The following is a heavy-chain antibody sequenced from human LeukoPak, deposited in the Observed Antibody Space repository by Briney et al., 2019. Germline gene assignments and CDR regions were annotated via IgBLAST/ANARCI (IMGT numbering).Heavy chain of an antibody. Sequence: GGSLRLSCAAPGFTLSTYAMSWVRQAPGKGLEWVSGISGSGGSTYYADSVKGRFTLFRDNSKNTLHLQMNSLRAEDTAIYYCARAPSYSSGRFDVWGQGTMVTVSS. CDR1: GFTLSTYA. J-gene: IGHJ3*01. D-gene: IGHD6-19*01. CDR3: ARAPSYSSGRFDV. V-gene: IGHV3-23*01. CDR2: ISGSGGST.